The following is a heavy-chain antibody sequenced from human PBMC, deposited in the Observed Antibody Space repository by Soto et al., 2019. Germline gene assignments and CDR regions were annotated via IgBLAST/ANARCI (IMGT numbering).Heavy chain of an antibody. CDR3: ARAGGIRFLEWPITGGAFDI. CDR1: GYTFTSYG. CDR2: ISAYNGNT. D-gene: IGHD3-3*01. J-gene: IGHJ3*02. Sequence: ASVKLSCKASGYTFTSYGISWVRQAPGQGLEWMGWISAYNGNTNYAQKLQGRVTMTRDTSTSTAYMELRSLRSEDTAVYYCARAGGIRFLEWPITGGAFDIWGQGTMVTV. V-gene: IGHV1-18*01.